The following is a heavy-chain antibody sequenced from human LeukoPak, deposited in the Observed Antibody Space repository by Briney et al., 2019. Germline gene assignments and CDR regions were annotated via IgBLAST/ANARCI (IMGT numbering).Heavy chain of an antibody. V-gene: IGHV3-33*06. Sequence: PGRSLRLSCAATGFTFSTYGMHWVRQAPGKGLEWVAVIWSDGNNKFYADSVKGRFTFSRDNSRNTLSLQMNSLRAEDTAVYYCVKERGPFDAFDIWGQGTMVTASS. CDR1: GFTFSTYG. J-gene: IGHJ3*02. CDR2: IWSDGNNK. CDR3: VKERGPFDAFDI.